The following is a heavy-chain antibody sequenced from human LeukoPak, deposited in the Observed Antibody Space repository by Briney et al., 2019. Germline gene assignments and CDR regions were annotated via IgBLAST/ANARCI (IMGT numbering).Heavy chain of an antibody. CDR3: AKDLTIVGATPWAFDY. Sequence: SETLSLTCTVSGGSLSNYYWTWIRQPPGKGLEWIGYIYYSGSTNYNPSLESRVTISINTSKNQFSLKLTSVTAADTAVYYCAKDLTIVGATPWAFDYWGQGTLVTVSS. J-gene: IGHJ4*02. V-gene: IGHV4-59*01. D-gene: IGHD1-26*01. CDR2: IYYSGST. CDR1: GGSLSNYY.